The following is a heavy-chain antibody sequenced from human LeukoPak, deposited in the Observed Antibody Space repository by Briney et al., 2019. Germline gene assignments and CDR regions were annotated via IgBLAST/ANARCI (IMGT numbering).Heavy chain of an antibody. Sequence: PGGSLRLSYAASGFTFSNYAMSWVRQAPGKGLEWVSSLSDNGGSPYYADSVKGRFTISRDNSKNTLHLHLNSLRVEDTAVYYCAKDPETYSSRWFDSWGQGTLVTVSS. CDR1: GFTFSNYA. V-gene: IGHV3-23*01. J-gene: IGHJ5*01. CDR2: LSDNGGSP. D-gene: IGHD2-21*01. CDR3: AKDPETYSSRWFDS.